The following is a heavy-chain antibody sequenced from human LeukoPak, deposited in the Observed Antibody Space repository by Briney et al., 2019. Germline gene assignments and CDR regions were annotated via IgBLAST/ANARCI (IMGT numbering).Heavy chain of an antibody. CDR2: IIPIFGTA. D-gene: IGHD5-18*01. J-gene: IGHJ5*02. Sequence: GSSVKVSCKASGCTFSSYAISWVRQAPGQGLEWMGGIIPIFGTANYAQKFQGRVTITADESTSTAYMELSSLRSEDTAVYYCAGEGVMARYSYGWSSWFDPWGQGTLVTVSS. CDR1: GCTFSSYA. CDR3: AGEGVMARYSYGWSSWFDP. V-gene: IGHV1-69*01.